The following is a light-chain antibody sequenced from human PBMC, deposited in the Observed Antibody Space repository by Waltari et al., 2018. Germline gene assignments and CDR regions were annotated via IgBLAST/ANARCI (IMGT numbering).Light chain of an antibody. CDR1: QSISNY. CDR2: TAS. V-gene: IGKV1-39*01. J-gene: IGKJ1*01. Sequence: DIEMTQSPSSLSASVGDRVNITCRASQSISNYLNCYTQRPGKAPNLLIHTASNLQSGVPSRFSGSGSGTDFTLTISSLQPEDFAIYYCQQSYNFPRTFGQGTKVEVK. CDR3: QQSYNFPRT.